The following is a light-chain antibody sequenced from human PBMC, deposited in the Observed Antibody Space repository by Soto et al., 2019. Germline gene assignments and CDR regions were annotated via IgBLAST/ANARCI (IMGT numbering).Light chain of an antibody. V-gene: IGKV3-20*01. CDR2: GAS. J-gene: IGKJ4*01. Sequence: IVLTQSPGTLSLSPGERATLSCRASQSVISNYLAWYQQKPGQAPRLLIYGASSRATGTPDRFSGSGSGTDFTLTISRLKTEDFAVYYCQQYASSPLTFGGGTKVEIK. CDR3: QQYASSPLT. CDR1: QSVISNY.